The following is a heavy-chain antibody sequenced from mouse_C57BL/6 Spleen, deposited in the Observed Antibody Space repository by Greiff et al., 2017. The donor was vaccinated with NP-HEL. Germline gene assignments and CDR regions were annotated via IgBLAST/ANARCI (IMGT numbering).Heavy chain of an antibody. Sequence: VQLQQSGPELVKPGASVKISCKASGYAFSSSWMNWVKQRPGQGLEWIGRIYPGAGGTNYNGKFKGKATLTADTSSSTAYMQLSSLTSEASAVYVCARQLREYYYAMDYWGQGTSVTVSS. CDR1: GYAFSSSW. J-gene: IGHJ4*01. CDR2: IYPGAGGT. CDR3: ARQLREYYYAMDY. V-gene: IGHV1-82*01. D-gene: IGHD3-2*02.